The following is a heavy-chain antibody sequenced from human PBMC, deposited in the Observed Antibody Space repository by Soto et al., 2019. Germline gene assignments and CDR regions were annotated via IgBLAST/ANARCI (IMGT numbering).Heavy chain of an antibody. J-gene: IGHJ4*02. D-gene: IGHD3-10*01. CDR2: ISGSGGST. Sequence: EVQLLESGGGLVQPGGSLRLSCAASGFTFSSYAMSWVRQAPGKGLEWVAAISGSGGSTYYADSVKGRFTISRDNSKNTLYLQRNSLRAEDTAVYYCAKSPAMFRGVVDYWGQGTLVTVSS. CDR3: AKSPAMFRGVVDY. CDR1: GFTFSSYA. V-gene: IGHV3-23*01.